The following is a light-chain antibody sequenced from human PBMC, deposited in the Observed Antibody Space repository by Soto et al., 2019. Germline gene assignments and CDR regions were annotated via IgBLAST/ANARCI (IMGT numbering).Light chain of an antibody. CDR3: QQYNNWPWT. CDR2: GAS. J-gene: IGKJ5*01. V-gene: IGKV3-15*01. CDR1: QSVSSN. Sequence: EIAITQSPATLSVSPGERATLYCRASQSVSSNLAWYQQKPGQAPRLLIYGASTRATGIPARFSGSGSGTEFTLTISSLQSEDFAVYYCQQYNNWPWTFGQGTRLEI.